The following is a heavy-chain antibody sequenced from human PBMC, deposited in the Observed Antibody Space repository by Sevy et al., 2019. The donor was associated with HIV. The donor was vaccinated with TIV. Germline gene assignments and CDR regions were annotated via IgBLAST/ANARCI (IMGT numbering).Heavy chain of an antibody. J-gene: IGHJ4*02. Sequence: WGSLILSFAASGFTSSSYAMSWVRQPPGRGLEWVSTLSDSGVSTYYADSVKGRFTISRDNSKNILYLQMNSLRAEDTAVYYCARDRATSATGTLFDYWGQGTLVTVSS. D-gene: IGHD3-9*01. V-gene: IGHV3-23*01. CDR2: LSDSGVST. CDR3: ARDRATSATGTLFDY. CDR1: GFTSSSYA.